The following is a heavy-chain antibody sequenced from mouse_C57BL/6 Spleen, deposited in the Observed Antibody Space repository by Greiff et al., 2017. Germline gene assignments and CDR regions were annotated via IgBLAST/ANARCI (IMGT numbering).Heavy chain of an antibody. D-gene: IGHD2-5*01. V-gene: IGHV1-4*01. J-gene: IGHJ3*01. CDR1: GYTFTSYT. CDR2: INPSSGYT. Sequence: QVQLKQSGAELARPGASVKMSCKASGYTFTSYTMHWVKQRPGQGLEWIGYINPSSGYTKYNQKFKDKATLTADKSSSTAYMQLSSLTSEDSAVYYWAREDSNRREFAYWGQGTLVTVSA. CDR3: AREDSNRREFAY.